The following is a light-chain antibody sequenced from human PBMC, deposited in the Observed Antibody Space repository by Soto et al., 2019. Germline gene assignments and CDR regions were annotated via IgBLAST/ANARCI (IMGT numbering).Light chain of an antibody. CDR1: QTINNY. CDR3: QQSYSTLFT. CDR2: VAS. J-gene: IGKJ3*01. Sequence: DIQMTQSPSSLSASVGDSVSITCRTSQTINNYLNWYQQKPGKAPKLLIYVASTLQGGVPSRFSGSGSETEFSLTISSLQPEDSATYYCQQSYSTLFTFGPGTKVDV. V-gene: IGKV1-39*01.